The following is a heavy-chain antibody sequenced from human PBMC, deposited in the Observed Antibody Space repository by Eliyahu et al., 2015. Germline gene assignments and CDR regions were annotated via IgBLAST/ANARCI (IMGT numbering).Heavy chain of an antibody. CDR1: GFTFSSXX. CDR2: ISSSSSYI. Sequence: EVQLVESGGGLVKPGGSLRLXCAASGFTFSSXXMNWVXQAPGKGXGWVSSISSSSSYIYYADSVKGRFTISRDNAKNSLYLQMNSLRAEDTAVYYCARDAGYGGNSPQGSYYYYGMDVWGQGTTVTVSS. J-gene: IGHJ6*02. V-gene: IGHV3-21*01. D-gene: IGHD4-23*01. CDR3: ARDAGYGGNSPQGSYYYYGMDV.